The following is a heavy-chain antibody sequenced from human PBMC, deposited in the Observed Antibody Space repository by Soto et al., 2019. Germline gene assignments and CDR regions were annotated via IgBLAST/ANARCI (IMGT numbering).Heavy chain of an antibody. CDR2: ISHDGTNK. CDR3: TRLRYSDSSGYFP. V-gene: IGHV3-30*03. CDR1: GFTFSAYG. Sequence: PGGSLRLSCEVSGFTFSAYGMHWVRQAPGKGLEWVAAISHDGTNKNYGDSVKGRFTISRDNAKNSLYLQMNSLRAEDTAVYYCTRLRYSDSSGYFPWGQGTLVTVS. D-gene: IGHD3-22*01. J-gene: IGHJ5*02.